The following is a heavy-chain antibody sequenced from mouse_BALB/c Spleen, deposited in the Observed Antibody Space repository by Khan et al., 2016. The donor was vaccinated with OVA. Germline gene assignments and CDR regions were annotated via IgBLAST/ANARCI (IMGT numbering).Heavy chain of an antibody. V-gene: IGHV2-6-7*01. CDR3: AREIYYDYAYYYSMDY. J-gene: IGHJ4*01. CDR1: GFSLTGYG. CDR2: IWGDGST. D-gene: IGHD2-4*01. Sequence: QVQLQQPGPGLVAPSQSLSITCTVSGFSLTGYGVNWVRQPPGKGLEWLGMIWGDGSTDYNSALKSRLSISKDNSKSQVFLKMNSLHTDDTARYYCAREIYYDYAYYYSMDYWGQGTSVTVSS.